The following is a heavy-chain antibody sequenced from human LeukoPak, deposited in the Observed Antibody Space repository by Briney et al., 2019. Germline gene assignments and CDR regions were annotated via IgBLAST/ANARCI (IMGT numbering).Heavy chain of an antibody. J-gene: IGHJ4*02. Sequence: ASVKVSCKASGYTFTAYYTHWVRQAPGQGIEWMGRINPNSGGTNYAQKFQGRVIMTRDTTSGTAYMELNSLRSDDTAVYYCARDPGSSGDCWGQGTLVTVSS. CDR3: ARDPGSSGDC. CDR1: GYTFTAYY. D-gene: IGHD6-25*01. V-gene: IGHV1-2*06. CDR2: INPNSGGT.